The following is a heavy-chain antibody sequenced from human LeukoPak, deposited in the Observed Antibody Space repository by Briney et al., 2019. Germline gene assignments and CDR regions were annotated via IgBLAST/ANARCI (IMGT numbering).Heavy chain of an antibody. Sequence: PGTSLRLSCVVSGFSFSDYAMHWVRQAPGKGLEWVAVIWYDGSNKYYADSVKGRFTISRDNSKNTLYLQMNSLRAEDTAVYYCARARSNYDFWSGYYTPAVGYYYGMDVWGQGTTVTVSS. V-gene: IGHV3-33*08. CDR3: ARARSNYDFWSGYYTPAVGYYYGMDV. CDR2: IWYDGSNK. D-gene: IGHD3-3*01. J-gene: IGHJ6*02. CDR1: GFSFSDYA.